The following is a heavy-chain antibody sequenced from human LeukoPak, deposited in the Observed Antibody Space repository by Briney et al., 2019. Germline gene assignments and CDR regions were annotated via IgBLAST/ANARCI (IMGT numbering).Heavy chain of an antibody. J-gene: IGHJ4*02. Sequence: GASVKVSCKASGYTFTGYYMHWVRQAPGQGLEWMGWINPNSGGTDYAQKFQGRVTMTRDTSISTAYMELSRLRSDDTAVYYCARATLHSSSSGTPDYWGQGTQVIVSS. CDR3: ARATLHSSSSGTPDY. V-gene: IGHV1-2*02. CDR2: INPNSGGT. CDR1: GYTFTGYY. D-gene: IGHD6-6*01.